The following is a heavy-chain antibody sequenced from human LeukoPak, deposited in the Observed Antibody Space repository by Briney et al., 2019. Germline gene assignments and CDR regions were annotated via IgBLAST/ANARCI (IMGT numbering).Heavy chain of an antibody. CDR2: IESSDSYT. D-gene: IGHD2-15*01. CDR1: GYSFTSYW. V-gene: IGHV5-10-1*01. J-gene: IGHJ4*02. CDR3: ARHAMDCSGGSCYFVYFDY. Sequence: GESLKISCKGCGYSFTSYWISWVRQMPGKGREWMGRIESSDSYTNYSPSFQGHVTISADKSISAAYLQWSSLKASDTAMYYCARHAMDCSGGSCYFVYFDYWGQGTLVT.